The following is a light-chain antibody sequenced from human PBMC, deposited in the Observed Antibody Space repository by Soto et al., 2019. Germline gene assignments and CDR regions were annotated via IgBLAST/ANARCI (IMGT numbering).Light chain of an antibody. CDR3: QTWGTGIRV. CDR2: LNSDGSH. J-gene: IGLJ2*01. CDR1: SGHSNHA. Sequence: QPVLTQSPSASASLGASVKLTCTLSSGHSNHAIAWHQQRPEKGPRYLMKLNSDGSHTKGDGIPDRFSGSSSGAERYLTISSLQSEDEAHYYCQTWGTGIRVFGGGTKLTVL. V-gene: IGLV4-69*01.